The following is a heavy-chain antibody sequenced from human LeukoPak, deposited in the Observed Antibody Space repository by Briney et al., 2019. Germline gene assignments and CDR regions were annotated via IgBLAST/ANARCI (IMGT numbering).Heavy chain of an antibody. J-gene: IGHJ4*02. CDR1: GFTFSRFA. CDR2: TSYDGSNT. Sequence: GGSLRLSCATSGFTFSRFAMHWVRQAPGKGLEWVAGTSYDGSNTYYPDAVKGRFTISRDSSKNTVFLQMDSLTTEDTAVYYCARDINWNYFFDYWGQGTLVTVSS. V-gene: IGHV3-30*04. D-gene: IGHD1-7*01. CDR3: ARDINWNYFFDY.